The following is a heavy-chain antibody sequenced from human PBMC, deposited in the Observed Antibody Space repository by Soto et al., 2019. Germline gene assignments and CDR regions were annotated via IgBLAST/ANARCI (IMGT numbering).Heavy chain of an antibody. J-gene: IGHJ6*03. Sequence: GGSLRLSCAASGFTFSDYNMNWVRQAPGKGLEWVSYITSSTSITYYADSVKGRFTISRDNAKNSLYLQMNSLGAEDTAAYFCARDAVGAAQNYYMDVWGKGTTVTVSS. V-gene: IGHV3-48*01. CDR1: GFTFSDYN. D-gene: IGHD6-13*01. CDR3: ARDAVGAAQNYYMDV. CDR2: ITSSTSIT.